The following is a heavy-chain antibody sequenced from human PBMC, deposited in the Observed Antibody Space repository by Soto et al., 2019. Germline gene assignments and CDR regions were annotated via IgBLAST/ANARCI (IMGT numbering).Heavy chain of an antibody. J-gene: IGHJ3*02. V-gene: IGHV3-21*01. CDR2: ISSSSSYI. D-gene: IGHD2-15*01. CDR3: ARAPSLHCSGGSCYLNDAFDI. CDR1: GFTFSSYS. Sequence: GGSLRLSCAASGFTFSSYSMNWVRQAPGKGLEWVSSISSSSSYIYYADSVKGRFTISRDNAKNSLYLQMNSLRAEDTAVYYCARAPSLHCSGGSCYLNDAFDIWGQGTMVTVSS.